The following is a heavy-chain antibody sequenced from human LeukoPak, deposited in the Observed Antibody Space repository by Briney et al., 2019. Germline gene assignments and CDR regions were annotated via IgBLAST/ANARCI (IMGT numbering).Heavy chain of an antibody. Sequence: PSETLSLTCTVSGGSISSYYWSWIRQPPGKGLEWIGYIYYSGSTNYNPSLKSRVTISVDTSKNQFSLKLSSVTAADTAVYYCARTPYSSSWYPSYSDYWGQGTLVTVSS. J-gene: IGHJ4*02. CDR3: ARTPYSSSWYPSYSDY. CDR1: GGSISSYY. CDR2: IYYSGST. V-gene: IGHV4-59*01. D-gene: IGHD6-13*01.